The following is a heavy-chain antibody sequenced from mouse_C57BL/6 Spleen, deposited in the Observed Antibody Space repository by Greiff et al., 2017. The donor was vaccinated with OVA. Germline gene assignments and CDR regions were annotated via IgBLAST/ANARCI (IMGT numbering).Heavy chain of an antibody. CDR1: GYTFTSYW. V-gene: IGHV1-64*01. J-gene: IGHJ1*03. CDR2: IHPNSGST. D-gene: IGHD1-1*01. CDR3: ASPLTVVGYFDV. Sequence: VQLQQPGAELVKPGASVKLSCKASGYTFTSYWMHWVKQRPGQGLEWIGMIHPNSGSTNYNEKFKSKATLTVDKSSSTAYMQLSSLTSEDSAVYYCASPLTVVGYFDVWGTGTTVTVSS.